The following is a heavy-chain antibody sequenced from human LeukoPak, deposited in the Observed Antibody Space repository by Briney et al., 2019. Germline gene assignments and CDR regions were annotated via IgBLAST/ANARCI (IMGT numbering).Heavy chain of an antibody. J-gene: IGHJ1*01. CDR1: GLTFSSYG. V-gene: IGHV3-23*01. Sequence: GGSLRLSCAASGLTFSSYGMSWVRQAPGKGLEWVSTITGTGGTTYYADSVKGRFTISRDNSMDTLYLQMNSLRAEDTAVYYCARSISSGEDCWGQGTLVTVSS. CDR3: ARSISSGEDC. D-gene: IGHD6-19*01. CDR2: ITGTGGTT.